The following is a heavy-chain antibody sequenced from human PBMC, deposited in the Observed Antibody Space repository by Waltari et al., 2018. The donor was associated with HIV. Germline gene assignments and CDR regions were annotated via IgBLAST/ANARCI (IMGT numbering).Heavy chain of an antibody. CDR1: GYTFTSYG. D-gene: IGHD3-9*01. CDR3: ARERGEGNDILTGYPNYYYYYGMDV. CDR2: IRATMGNT. Sequence: QVQLVQPGAEVKKPGASVKVSCKASGYTFTSYGISWVRQAPGQGLEWMGWIRATMGNTNYAHKFQGRVTMTTDTSTNRVYMELRSLRYDDSAVYYCARERGEGNDILTGYPNYYYYYGMDVWGQGTTVTVSS. J-gene: IGHJ6*02. V-gene: IGHV1-18*01.